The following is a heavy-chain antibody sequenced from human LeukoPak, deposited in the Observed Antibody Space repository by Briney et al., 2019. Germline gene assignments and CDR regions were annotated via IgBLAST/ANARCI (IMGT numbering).Heavy chain of an antibody. CDR2: INHSGST. CDR1: GGSFSSYY. CDR3: ARGDIVVVPAAKYYYYYMDV. V-gene: IGHV4-34*01. D-gene: IGHD2-2*01. J-gene: IGHJ6*03. Sequence: SETLSLTCAVYGGSFSSYYWSWIRQPPGKGLEWIGEINHSGSTNYNPSLWSRVTISVDTSKNQFSLKLSSVTAADTAVYYCARGDIVVVPAAKYYYYYMDVWGKGTTVTVSS.